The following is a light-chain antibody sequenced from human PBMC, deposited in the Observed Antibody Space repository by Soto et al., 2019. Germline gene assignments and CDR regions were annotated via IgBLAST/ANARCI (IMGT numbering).Light chain of an antibody. V-gene: IGLV2-14*03. CDR3: SSYTSSSTRV. CDR2: DVS. Sequence: QSVLTQPASVSGSPGQSITISCTGTSSDVGGYNYVSWYQQHPDKAPKLMIYDVSNRPSGVSNRFSGSESGNTASLTISGLQADDEADYYCSSYTSSSTRVFGTGTKLTVL. CDR1: SSDVGGYNY. J-gene: IGLJ1*01.